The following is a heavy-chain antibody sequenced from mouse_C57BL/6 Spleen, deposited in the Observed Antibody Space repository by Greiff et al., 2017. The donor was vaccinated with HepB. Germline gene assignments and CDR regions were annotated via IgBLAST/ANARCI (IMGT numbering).Heavy chain of an antibody. J-gene: IGHJ3*01. V-gene: IGHV1-82*01. CDR1: GYAFSSSW. CDR2: IYPGDGDT. Sequence: QVHVKQSGPELVKPGASVKISCKASGYAFSSSWMNWVKQRPGKGLEWIGRIYPGDGDTNYNGKFKGKATLTADKSYSTAYMQLSSLTSEDSAVYFCARNSNYGFFAYWGQGTLVTVSA. CDR3: ARNSNYGFFAY. D-gene: IGHD2-5*01.